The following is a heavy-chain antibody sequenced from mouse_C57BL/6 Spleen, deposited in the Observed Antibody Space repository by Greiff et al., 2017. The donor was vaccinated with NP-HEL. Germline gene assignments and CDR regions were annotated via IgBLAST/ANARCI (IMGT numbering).Heavy chain of an antibody. D-gene: IGHD1-1*01. CDR1: GYTFTDYN. J-gene: IGHJ1*03. CDR3: ARSPVITTVVARYFDV. Sequence: VQLQQSGPELVKPGASVKMSCKASGYTFTDYNMHWVKQSHGKSLEWIGYINPNNGGTSYNQKFKGKATLTVNKSSSTAYMELRSLTSEDSAVYYCARSPVITTVVARYFDVWGTGTTVTVSS. CDR2: INPNNGGT. V-gene: IGHV1-22*01.